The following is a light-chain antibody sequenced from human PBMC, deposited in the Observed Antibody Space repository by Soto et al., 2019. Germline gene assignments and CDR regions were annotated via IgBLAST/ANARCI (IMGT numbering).Light chain of an antibody. CDR3: QSYDSSLSVLYV. J-gene: IGLJ1*01. V-gene: IGLV1-40*01. CDR2: GNT. CDR1: SSNIGAGYE. Sequence: QSVLTQPPSVSGAPGQRVTISCTGSSSNIGAGYEAHWFQQLPGTAPKLLIYGNTNRPSGVPDRFSGSKSDTSASLAITGLQPEDEADYYCQSYDSSLSVLYVFGTGTKLTVL.